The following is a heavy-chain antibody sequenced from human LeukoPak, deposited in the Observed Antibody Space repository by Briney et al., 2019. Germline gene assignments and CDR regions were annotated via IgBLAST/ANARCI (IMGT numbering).Heavy chain of an antibody. CDR1: GGSISSSSYY. CDR3: ARHGSCRSTSCYGVNWFDP. Sequence: SETLSLTCTVSGGSISSSSYYWGWIRQPPGKGLEWIGNIYYSGSTYYNPSLKSRVTTSVDTSKNQFSLKLSSVTAADTAVYYCARHGSCRSTSCYGVNWFDPWGQGTLVTVSS. J-gene: IGHJ5*02. D-gene: IGHD2-2*01. CDR2: IYYSGST. V-gene: IGHV4-39*01.